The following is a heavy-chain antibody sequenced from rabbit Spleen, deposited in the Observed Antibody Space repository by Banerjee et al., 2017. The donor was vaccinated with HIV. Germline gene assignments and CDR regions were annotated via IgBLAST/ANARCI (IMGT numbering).Heavy chain of an antibody. CDR3: ARDTGSSFSSYGMDL. CDR2: INTATGKG. V-gene: IGHV1S45*01. CDR1: GFSFGDRDV. D-gene: IGHD8-1*01. J-gene: IGHJ6*01. Sequence: LQESGGGLVQPEGSLTLTCKASGFSFGDRDVMCWVRQAPGKGLEWIACINTATGKGVYATWAKGRFTCSKTSSTTVTLQMTSLTVADTATYFCARDTGSSFSSYGMDLWGPGTLVTVS.